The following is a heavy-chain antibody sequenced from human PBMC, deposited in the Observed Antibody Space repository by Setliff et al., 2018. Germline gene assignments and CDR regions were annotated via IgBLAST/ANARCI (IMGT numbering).Heavy chain of an antibody. CDR1: GYTFTNYD. CDR3: ARSKVEAAMVKHNWFDP. Sequence: GASVKVSCKTSGYTFTNYDINWVRQATGQGLEWMGWMNPNSGNTGYAQNFQGRVSMTRNTSISTAYMELNSLTSEDTAVYYCARSKVEAAMVKHNWFDPWGQGTQVTVSS. CDR2: MNPNSGNT. J-gene: IGHJ5*02. D-gene: IGHD5-18*01. V-gene: IGHV1-8*02.